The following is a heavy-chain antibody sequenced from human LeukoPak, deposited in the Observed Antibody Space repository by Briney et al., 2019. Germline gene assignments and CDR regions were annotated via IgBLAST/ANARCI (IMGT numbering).Heavy chain of an antibody. CDR2: IYDSGTV. CDR3: ATHSSSWRTDAFDI. V-gene: IGHV4-59*01. D-gene: IGHD6-13*01. Sequence: SETLSLTCSVSGGSISTYSWSWIRQPPGKGLEWVGCIYDSGTVNYNPSLKSRVTISVDTSKNQFSLKLSSVTDADTALYYCATHSSSWRTDAFDIWGQGTMLTVSS. J-gene: IGHJ3*02. CDR1: GGSISTYS.